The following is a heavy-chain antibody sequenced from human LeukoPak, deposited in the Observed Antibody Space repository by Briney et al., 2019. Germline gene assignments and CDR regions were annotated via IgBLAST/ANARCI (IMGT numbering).Heavy chain of an antibody. Sequence: SETLSLTCTVSGGSISSYYWSWIRQPPGKGLEWIGYIYYSGSTNYNPSLKSRVTISVDTSKNQFSLKLSSVTAADTAVYYCARERDELRYFDLPHFDYWGQGTLVTVSS. CDR2: IYYSGST. V-gene: IGHV4-59*01. J-gene: IGHJ4*02. CDR3: ARERDELRYFDLPHFDY. CDR1: GGSISSYY. D-gene: IGHD3-9*01.